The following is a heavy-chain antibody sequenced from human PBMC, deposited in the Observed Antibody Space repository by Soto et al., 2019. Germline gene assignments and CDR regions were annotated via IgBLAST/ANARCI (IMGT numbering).Heavy chain of an antibody. V-gene: IGHV3-9*01. J-gene: IGHJ5*02. Sequence: EVQLVESGGGLVQPGRSLRLSCAASGFTFDDYAMHWVRQAPGKGLEWVSGISWNSGSIGYADSVKGRFTISRDNAKNALYLQMNSLRAEDTALYYCAKDRYSRSWYWFDPWGQGTLVTVSS. D-gene: IGHD6-13*01. CDR2: ISWNSGSI. CDR1: GFTFDDYA. CDR3: AKDRYSRSWYWFDP.